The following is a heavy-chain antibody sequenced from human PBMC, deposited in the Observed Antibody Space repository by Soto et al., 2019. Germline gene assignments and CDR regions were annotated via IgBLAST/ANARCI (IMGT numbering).Heavy chain of an antibody. CDR3: AREADYRTSFEP. J-gene: IGHJ5*02. V-gene: IGHV4-31*03. Sequence: VQLEESGPGLLKPSQTLSLTCTVSGESIATGAFYWSWIRLQSGKGPEWIGSIFYAGDTYYNPSLKSRVEVSLDGSQNQFSLDLRSVTAADTAVYYCAREADYRTSFEPWGPGTLVTVS. CDR1: GESIATGAFY. D-gene: IGHD4-17*01. CDR2: IFYAGDT.